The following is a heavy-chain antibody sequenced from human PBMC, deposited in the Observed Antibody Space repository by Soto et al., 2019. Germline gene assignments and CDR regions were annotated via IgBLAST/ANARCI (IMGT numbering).Heavy chain of an antibody. V-gene: IGHV4-34*01. Sequence: TLSLTCAVYGGSFSGYYWSWIRQPPGKGLEWIGEINHSGSTNYNPSLKSRVTISVDTSKNQFSLKLSSVTAADTAVYYCARHWVGAARRARSRYFDYWGQGTLVTVSS. CDR1: GGSFSGYY. J-gene: IGHJ4*02. CDR2: INHSGST. D-gene: IGHD6-6*01. CDR3: ARHWVGAARRARSRYFDY.